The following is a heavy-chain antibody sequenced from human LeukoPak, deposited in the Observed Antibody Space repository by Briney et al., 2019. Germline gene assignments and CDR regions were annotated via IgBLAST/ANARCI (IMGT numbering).Heavy chain of an antibody. CDR2: IIPILGIA. D-gene: IGHD5-18*01. V-gene: IGHV1-69*04. CDR1: GGTFSSYA. CDR3: ARVDTAMVIDY. Sequence: SVKVSCKASGGTFSSYAISWVRQAPAQGLEWMGRIIPILGIANYAQKFQGKVTITADKSTSTAYMELSSLRSEDTAVYYCARVDTAMVIDYWGQGTLVTVSS. J-gene: IGHJ4*02.